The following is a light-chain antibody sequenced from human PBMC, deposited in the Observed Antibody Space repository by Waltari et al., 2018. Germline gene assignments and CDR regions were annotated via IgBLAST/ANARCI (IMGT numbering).Light chain of an antibody. Sequence: QSALTQPASVSGSPGQSITISCTGTSSDVGGYNYVSWYQQHPGKAPKLMIYDGSKRPSGVSNRFSGSKSGNTASLTISGLQAEDEADYYCSSYTSSSTPLFGGGTKLTVL. V-gene: IGLV2-14*01. J-gene: IGLJ2*01. CDR2: DGS. CDR3: SSYTSSSTPL. CDR1: SSDVGGYNY.